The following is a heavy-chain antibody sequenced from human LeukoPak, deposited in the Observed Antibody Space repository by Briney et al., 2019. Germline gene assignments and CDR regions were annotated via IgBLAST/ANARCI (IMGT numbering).Heavy chain of an antibody. V-gene: IGHV4-4*02. CDR1: GGSTSNTNW. J-gene: IGHJ4*02. Sequence: SDTLSLTCGVSGGSTSNTNWWSWVRQPPGQGLEWIGEISLTGLTHYNPSLESRVTVSLDKSKNQLSLNLTSVTAADTAVYYCSRENGAFSPFGYWGQGTLVTVLS. CDR3: SRENGAFSPFGY. CDR2: ISLTGLT. D-gene: IGHD2-8*01.